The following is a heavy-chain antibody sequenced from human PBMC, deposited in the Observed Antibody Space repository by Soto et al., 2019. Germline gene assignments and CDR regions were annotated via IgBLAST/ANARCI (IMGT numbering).Heavy chain of an antibody. V-gene: IGHV3-48*03. CDR3: ARVNPYYYDSSGYYSNAFDI. CDR2: ISSSGSTI. J-gene: IGHJ3*02. CDR1: GFTFSSYE. Sequence: GESLKISCAASGFTFSSYEMNWVRQAPGKGLEWVSYISSSGSTIYYADSVKGRFTISRDNAKNSLYLQMNSLRAEDTAVYYCARVNPYYYDSSGYYSNAFDIWGQGTMVTVSS. D-gene: IGHD3-22*01.